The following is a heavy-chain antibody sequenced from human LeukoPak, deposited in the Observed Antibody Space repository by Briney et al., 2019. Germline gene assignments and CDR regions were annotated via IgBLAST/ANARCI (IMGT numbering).Heavy chain of an antibody. CDR1: GGSISSYY. J-gene: IGHJ3*02. CDR3: AREWAVTTTNPLAFDI. D-gene: IGHD4-17*01. CDR2: IYYSGST. V-gene: IGHV4-59*01. Sequence: SETLSLTCTRFGGSISSYYWSWIRQPLGKGLEWFGYIYYSGSTNYNPSLKSRFTISVDTSKNQFSLKLSSVTAADTAVYYCAREWAVTTTNPLAFDIWGQGTMVTVSS.